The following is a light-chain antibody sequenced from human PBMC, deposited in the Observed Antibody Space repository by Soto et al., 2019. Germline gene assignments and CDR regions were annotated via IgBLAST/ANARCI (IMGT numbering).Light chain of an antibody. CDR2: DAS. Sequence: DIQMTQSPSSLSASVGDRVTIACQSSHDVSRNLNWFQQKPGEAPKLLIYDASNLERGVPSRFRASGSETDFTHTISSQQPADVATYYCQQYNSMLPFGGGTEIELK. CDR1: HDVSRN. CDR3: QQYNSMLP. V-gene: IGKV1-33*01. J-gene: IGKJ4*01.